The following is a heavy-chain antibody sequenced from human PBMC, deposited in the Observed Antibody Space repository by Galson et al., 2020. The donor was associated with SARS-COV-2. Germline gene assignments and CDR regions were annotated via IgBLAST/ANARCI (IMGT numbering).Heavy chain of an antibody. J-gene: IGHJ6*02. Sequence: GGSLRLSCAASGFTFSSYAMHWVRQAPGKGLEWVAVISYDGSNKYYADSVKGRFTISRDNSKNTLYLQMNSLRAEDTAVYYCARDIISHYYDSSGYRGGVDYYYGMDVWGQGTTVTVSS. CDR3: ARDIISHYYDSSGYRGGVDYYYGMDV. D-gene: IGHD3-22*01. CDR1: GFTFSSYA. V-gene: IGHV3-30-3*01. CDR2: ISYDGSNK.